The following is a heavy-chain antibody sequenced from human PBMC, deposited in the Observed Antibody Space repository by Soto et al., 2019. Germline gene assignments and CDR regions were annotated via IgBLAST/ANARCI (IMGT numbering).Heavy chain of an antibody. CDR1: GYTFTSYA. CDR2: INAGIGNT. Sequence: GASVKVSCKASGYTFTSYAMHWVRQAPGQRLEWMGWINAGIGNTKYSQKFQGRVTITRDTSASTAYMDLSSLRSEDTAVYFCAREYCSGGSCYSYFDYWGQGTLVTVSS. V-gene: IGHV1-3*01. CDR3: AREYCSGGSCYSYFDY. J-gene: IGHJ4*02. D-gene: IGHD2-15*01.